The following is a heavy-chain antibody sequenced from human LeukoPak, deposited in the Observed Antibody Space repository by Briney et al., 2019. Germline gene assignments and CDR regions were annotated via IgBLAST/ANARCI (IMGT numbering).Heavy chain of an antibody. J-gene: IGHJ6*02. CDR3: ARSRVTYYYNYGMDV. V-gene: IGHV5-51*01. CDR1: GFSFSTYW. Sequence: GESLKISCKGSGFSFSTYWIGWVRQMPGKGLEWMGIIFPGGPDIRYSPSFQGQVTILADKSISTAYLQWSSLKASDSAIYYCARSRVTYYYNYGMDVWGQGTTVSVSS. CDR2: IFPGGPDI. D-gene: IGHD2-21*02.